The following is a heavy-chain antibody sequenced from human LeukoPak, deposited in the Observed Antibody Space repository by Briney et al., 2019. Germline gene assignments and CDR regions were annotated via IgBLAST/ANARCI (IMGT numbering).Heavy chain of an antibody. J-gene: IGHJ4*02. V-gene: IGHV3-23*01. CDR1: GLTFSDYT. CDR2: IGESDAGA. CDR3: AKGGHVRVMDMYFDF. Sequence: PGGSLRLSCAASGLTFSDYTMNWVRQAPGKGLEWVSSIGESDAGAAYPYSVKGRFTISRDKSKKTLYLHMNRLRVDDTATYYCAKGGHVRVMDMYFDFWGLGTPVTGSS. D-gene: IGHD2-15*01.